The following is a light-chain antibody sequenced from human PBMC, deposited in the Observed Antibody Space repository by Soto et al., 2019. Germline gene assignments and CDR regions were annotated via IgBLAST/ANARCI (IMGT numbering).Light chain of an antibody. CDR2: KAS. Sequence: DIQMTQFPPTLSASIGDRVTITCRASQTISSSLAWYQQKPGKAPKLLIYKASTLETGVPSRFSGSGSGTEFTLTISSLQPDDFATYYCQQYSSYSSYTFGQGTKLEIK. V-gene: IGKV1-5*03. CDR3: QQYSSYSSYT. J-gene: IGKJ2*01. CDR1: QTISSS.